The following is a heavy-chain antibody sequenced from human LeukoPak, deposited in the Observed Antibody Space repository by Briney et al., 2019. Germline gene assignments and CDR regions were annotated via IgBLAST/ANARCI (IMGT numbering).Heavy chain of an antibody. V-gene: IGHV3-74*01. CDR1: GLTFSTYW. J-gene: IGHJ4*03. CDR2: INGDGSST. CDR3: ATISRSVSYHFDY. D-gene: IGHD1-26*01. Sequence: GGSLRLSCAASGLTFSTYWMHWVRQAPGKELVWVSRINGDGSSTDYANSVKGQFTISRDNAKNTLYLQMNSLRAEDTSVYYCATISRSVSYHFDYWGQGTTVTVSS.